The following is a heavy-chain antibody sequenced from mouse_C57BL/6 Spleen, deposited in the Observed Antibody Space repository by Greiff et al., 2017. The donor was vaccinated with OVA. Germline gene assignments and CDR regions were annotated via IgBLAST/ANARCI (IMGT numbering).Heavy chain of an antibody. D-gene: IGHD2-3*01. CDR2: IWSGGST. J-gene: IGHJ4*01. Sequence: QVQLKQSGPGLVQPSQSLSITCTVSGFSLTSYGVHWVRQSPGKGLEWLGVIWSGGSTDYNAAFISRLSISKDNSKSQVFFKMNSLQADDTAIYYCASPFIYDGYDYYAMDYWGQGTSVTVSS. V-gene: IGHV2-2*01. CDR3: ASPFIYDGYDYYAMDY. CDR1: GFSLTSYG.